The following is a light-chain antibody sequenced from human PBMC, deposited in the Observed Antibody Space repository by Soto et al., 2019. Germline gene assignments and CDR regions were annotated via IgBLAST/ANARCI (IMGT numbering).Light chain of an antibody. J-gene: IGKJ2*01. CDR3: HQYGRSPYT. CDR1: QSVSSSY. V-gene: IGKV3-20*01. Sequence: EIVLTQSPGTLSLSPGERATLSCRASQSVSSSYLAWYQQKPGQAPRLLIYGVSSRATGIPDRFSGSGSVTEFTLTIRRLEAEDFAVYYCHQYGRSPYTFGQGTKLEIK. CDR2: GVS.